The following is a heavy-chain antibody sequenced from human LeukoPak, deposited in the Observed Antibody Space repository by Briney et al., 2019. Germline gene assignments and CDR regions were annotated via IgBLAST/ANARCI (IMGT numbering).Heavy chain of an antibody. CDR1: GGSIVNSQYY. CDR2: IHYSGST. J-gene: IGHJ4*02. Sequence: SETLSLTCTVSGGSIVNSQYYWGWTRQPTGEGLEWIANIHYSGSTHYNPSLKSRVTISVDTSKNQFSLKLSSVTAADTAVYYCVRLASGLIDYWGQGTLVTVSS. D-gene: IGHD6-19*01. V-gene: IGHV4-39*01. CDR3: VRLASGLIDY.